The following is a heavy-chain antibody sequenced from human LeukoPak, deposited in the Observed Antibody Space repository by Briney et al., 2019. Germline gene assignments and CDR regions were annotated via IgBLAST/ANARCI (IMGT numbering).Heavy chain of an antibody. CDR3: ARDGEVVVVIATYNWFDP. J-gene: IGHJ5*02. V-gene: IGHV3-21*01. Sequence: GGSLRLSCAASGFTFSSYSMNWVRQAPGKGLEWVSSISSSSSYIYYADSVKGRFTISRDNAKTSLYLQMNSLRAEDTAVYYCARDGEVVVVIATYNWFDPWGQGTLVTVSS. D-gene: IGHD2-21*01. CDR1: GFTFSSYS. CDR2: ISSSSSYI.